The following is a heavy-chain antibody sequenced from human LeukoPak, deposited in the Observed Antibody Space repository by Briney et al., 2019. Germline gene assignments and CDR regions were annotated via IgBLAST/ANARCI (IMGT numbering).Heavy chain of an antibody. V-gene: IGHV1-2*02. CDR3: AREGPALERGGTQGFNWFDP. J-gene: IGHJ5*02. CDR2: INPNSGGT. D-gene: IGHD3-10*01. Sequence: GASVKGSCKASGYTFTGYYMHWVRQAPGQGLEWMGWINPNSGGTNYAQKFQGRVTMTRDTSISTAYMELSRLRSDDTAVYYCAREGPALERGGTQGFNWFDPWGQGTLVTVSS. CDR1: GYTFTGYY.